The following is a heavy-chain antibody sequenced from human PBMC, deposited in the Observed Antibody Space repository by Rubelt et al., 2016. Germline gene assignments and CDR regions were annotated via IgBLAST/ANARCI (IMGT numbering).Heavy chain of an antibody. V-gene: IGHV4-39*01. Sequence: QLQLQESGPGLVKPSETLSLTCTVSGGSISSSSYYWGWIRQPPGKGLEWIGSIYYSGSTYYNPSLKSRVTISVDTPKHPFALKRGSGTAADTAVYDCARGHWNYFDYWGQGTLVTVSS. D-gene: IGHD1-1*01. CDR2: IYYSGST. CDR3: ARGHWNYFDY. CDR1: GGSISSSSYY. J-gene: IGHJ4*02.